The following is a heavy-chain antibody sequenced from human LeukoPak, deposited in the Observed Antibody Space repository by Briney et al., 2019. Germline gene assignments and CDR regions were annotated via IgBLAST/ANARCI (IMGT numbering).Heavy chain of an antibody. D-gene: IGHD3-3*01. Sequence: SETLSLTCTVSGGSISSSSYYWGWIRQAPGKGLEWIGGIYYSGSTYYNPSLKSRVTISVDTSKNQFSLKLSSVTAADTAVYYCAREGYDFWSGYFPYYFDYWGQGTLVTVSS. CDR3: AREGYDFWSGYFPYYFDY. CDR1: GGSISSSSYY. J-gene: IGHJ4*02. V-gene: IGHV4-39*07. CDR2: IYYSGST.